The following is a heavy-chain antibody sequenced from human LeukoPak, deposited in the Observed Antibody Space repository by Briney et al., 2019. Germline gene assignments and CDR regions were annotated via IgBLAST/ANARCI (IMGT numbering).Heavy chain of an antibody. CDR2: LNPSGGST. J-gene: IGHJ6*02. Sequence: GASVKVPCKASGYTVTSYYMHWVRQAPGQGLEWMGILNPSGGSTSYAQKFQGRATLTRATSTSTVYMELSSLRSEDTAVYYCASVYNYGMDVWGQGTTVIVSS. CDR1: GYTVTSYY. CDR3: ASVYNYGMDV. V-gene: IGHV1-46*01.